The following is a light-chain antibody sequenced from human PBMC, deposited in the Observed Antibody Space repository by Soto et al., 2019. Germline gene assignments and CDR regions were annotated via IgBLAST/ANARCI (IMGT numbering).Light chain of an antibody. Sequence: QLVLTQSPSASASLGASVKLTCTLSSGHSSYAIAWHQQQSEKGPRYLMRLNSDGSHSKGDGIPDRFSGSSSGAERYLSISSLQSEDEADYYCQTWGTGWVFGGGTKLTVL. CDR2: LNSDGSH. V-gene: IGLV4-69*01. CDR3: QTWGTGWV. CDR1: SGHSSYA. J-gene: IGLJ3*02.